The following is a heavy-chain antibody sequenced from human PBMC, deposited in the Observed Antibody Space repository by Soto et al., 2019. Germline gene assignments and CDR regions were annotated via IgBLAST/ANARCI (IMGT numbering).Heavy chain of an antibody. CDR1: GFTFSSYA. CDR3: ARDKEYSSGWYEMDY. D-gene: IGHD6-19*01. Sequence: QVQLVESGGGVVQPGRSLRLSCAASGFTFSSYAMHWVRQAPGKGLEWVAVISYDGSNKYYADSVKGRFTISRDNSKNTLHLQMNSLRAEDTAVYYCARDKEYSSGWYEMDYWGQGTLVTVSS. V-gene: IGHV3-30-3*01. J-gene: IGHJ4*02. CDR2: ISYDGSNK.